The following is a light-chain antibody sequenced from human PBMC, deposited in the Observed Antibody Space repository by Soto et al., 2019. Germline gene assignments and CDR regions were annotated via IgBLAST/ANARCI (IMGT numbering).Light chain of an antibody. V-gene: IGKV3-15*01. J-gene: IGKJ1*01. Sequence: EIVMTQSPATLSVSPGERAILSCRASQSVTSNLAWYQQKPGQAPRLLVYGASTRATGIPARFSGSGSGTEFTLTISSLQSEDFAVYYCQQYNNWSRGTFGQGTKVEIK. CDR1: QSVTSN. CDR2: GAS. CDR3: QQYNNWSRGT.